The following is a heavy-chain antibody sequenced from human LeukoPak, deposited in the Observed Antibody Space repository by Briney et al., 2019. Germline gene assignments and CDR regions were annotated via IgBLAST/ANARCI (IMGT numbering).Heavy chain of an antibody. J-gene: IGHJ6*02. Sequence: GASVKVSCKASGYTFTGYYMHWVRQAPGQGLEWMGWINPNSGGTNYAQKFQGWVTMTRDTSISTAYMELSRLRSDDTAVYYCARDGRWLVPQGYYYGMDVWGQGTTVTVSS. CDR3: ARDGRWLVPQGYYYGMDV. CDR1: GYTFTGYY. D-gene: IGHD6-19*01. CDR2: INPNSGGT. V-gene: IGHV1-2*04.